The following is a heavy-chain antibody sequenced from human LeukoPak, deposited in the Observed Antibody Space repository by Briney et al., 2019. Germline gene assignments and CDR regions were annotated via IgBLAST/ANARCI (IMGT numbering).Heavy chain of an antibody. CDR2: ISGSGGST. Sequence: GGSLRLSCAASGFTFSSYAMSWVRQAPGKGLEWVSAISGSGGSTYYADSVKGRFTISRDNSKNTRYLQMNSLRAEDTAVYYCAKAVDYGGNSDNYWGQGTLVTVSS. V-gene: IGHV3-23*01. D-gene: IGHD4-23*01. CDR3: AKAVDYGGNSDNY. CDR1: GFTFSSYA. J-gene: IGHJ4*02.